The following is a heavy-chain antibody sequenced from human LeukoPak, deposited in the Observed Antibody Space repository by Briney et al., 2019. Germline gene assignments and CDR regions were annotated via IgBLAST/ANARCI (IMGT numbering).Heavy chain of an antibody. D-gene: IGHD3-10*01. CDR2: IYYSGST. CDR3: ARRGGSGRSFDY. J-gene: IGHJ4*02. V-gene: IGHV4-61*08. Sequence: SETLSLTCTVSGASVSSGGYYWSWLRQPPGKGLAWIGYIYYSGSTNYNPSLKSRVTLSVDTSKNQFSLKVSSVTAADTAVYYCARRGGSGRSFDYWGQGTLVTVSS. CDR1: GASVSSGGYY.